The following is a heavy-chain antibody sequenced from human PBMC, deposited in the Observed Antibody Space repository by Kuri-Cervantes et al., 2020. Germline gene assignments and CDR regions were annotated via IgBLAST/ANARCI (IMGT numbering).Heavy chain of an antibody. D-gene: IGHD1-26*01. CDR2: ISWNSGSI. CDR1: GFTFDDYA. J-gene: IGHJ6*02. V-gene: IGHV3-9*01. CDR3: ARGRWVLLYYGMDV. Sequence: SLKISCAASGFTFDDYAMHWVRQAPGKGLEWVSGISWNSGSIGYADSVKGRFTITRDNAKNTMYLQMNSLRAEDTAVYYCARGRWVLLYYGMDVWGQGTMVTVSS.